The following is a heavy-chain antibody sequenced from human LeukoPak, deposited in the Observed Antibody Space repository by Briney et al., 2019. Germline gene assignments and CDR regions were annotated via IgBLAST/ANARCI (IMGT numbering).Heavy chain of an antibody. J-gene: IGHJ4*02. CDR1: GFSFSSYW. CDR3: ARDSPSYYGGKDY. CDR2: IKTDGSSA. V-gene: IGHV3-74*01. D-gene: IGHD4-23*01. Sequence: PGGSLRLSCAASGFSFSSYWMHWVRQAPGKGLVWVSRIKTDGSSATYADSVKGRFTISRDNAKNSLYLQMNSLRAEDTAVYYCARDSPSYYGGKDYWGQGTLVTVSS.